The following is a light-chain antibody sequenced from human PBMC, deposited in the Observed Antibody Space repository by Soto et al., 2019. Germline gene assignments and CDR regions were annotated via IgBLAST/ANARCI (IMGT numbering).Light chain of an antibody. CDR1: SSNIGSNT. Sequence: QSVLTQPPSASGTPGQRVTISCSGSSSNIGSNTVNWYQHLPRAAPKLLIQSNNQRPSGVPDRYSGSQSGTSASLAIRGLQSKDEADYYCAVWDDSLNGNVFGTGTKLTVL. CDR2: SNN. J-gene: IGLJ1*01. CDR3: AVWDDSLNGNV. V-gene: IGLV1-44*01.